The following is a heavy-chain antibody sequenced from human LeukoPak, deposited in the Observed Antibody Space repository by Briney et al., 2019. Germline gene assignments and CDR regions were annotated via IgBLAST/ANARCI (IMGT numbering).Heavy chain of an antibody. J-gene: IGHJ4*02. Sequence: SETLSLTCGVSGVSISGTNWWSCVRQPPGQGLEWIEEISLAGLTNYNPSLNGRVTISLDKSSNQLSLHLTSVTAADTATYYCSRESGPFCPFGYWGQGTLVIVSS. V-gene: IGHV4-4*02. CDR2: ISLAGLT. CDR3: SRESGPFCPFGY. D-gene: IGHD1-26*01. CDR1: GVSISGTNW.